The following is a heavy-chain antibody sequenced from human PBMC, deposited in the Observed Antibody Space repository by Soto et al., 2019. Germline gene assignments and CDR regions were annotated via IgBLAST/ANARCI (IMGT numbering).Heavy chain of an antibody. D-gene: IGHD6-13*01. CDR1: GGTFSSYA. CDR2: IIPIFGTA. J-gene: IGHJ6*02. CDR3: ARVAAAGYYYYYYGMDV. V-gene: IGHV1-69*06. Sequence: SVEVSCKXSGGTFSSYAISWVRQAPGQGLEWMGGIIPIFGTANYAQKFQGRVTITADKSTSTAYMELSSLRSEDTAVYYCARVAAAGYYYYYYGMDVWGQGTTVTVSS.